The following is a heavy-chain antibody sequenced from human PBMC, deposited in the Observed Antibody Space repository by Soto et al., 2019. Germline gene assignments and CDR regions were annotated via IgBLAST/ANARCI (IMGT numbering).Heavy chain of an antibody. Sequence: GESLKISCKGSGYSFTSCWISWVRQMPGKGLEWMGRIDPSDSYTNYSPSFQGHVTISADKSISTAYLQWSSLKASDTAMYYCARRPHSSSWNYYFDYWGQGTLVTVSS. CDR1: GYSFTSCW. J-gene: IGHJ4*02. V-gene: IGHV5-10-1*01. CDR2: IDPSDSYT. D-gene: IGHD6-13*01. CDR3: ARRPHSSSWNYYFDY.